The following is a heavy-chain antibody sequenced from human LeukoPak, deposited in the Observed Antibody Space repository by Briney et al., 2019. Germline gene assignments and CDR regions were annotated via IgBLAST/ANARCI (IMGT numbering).Heavy chain of an antibody. D-gene: IGHD6-13*01. V-gene: IGHV3-30-3*01. CDR2: ISYDGSNK. CDR3: AKGSSSWYRYYFDY. J-gene: IGHJ4*02. Sequence: GGSLRLSCAASGFTFSSYAMHWVRQAPGKGLEWVAVISYDGSNKYYADSVKGRFTISRDNSKNTLYLQMNSLRAEDTAVYYCAKGSSSWYRYYFDYWGQGTLVTVSS. CDR1: GFTFSSYA.